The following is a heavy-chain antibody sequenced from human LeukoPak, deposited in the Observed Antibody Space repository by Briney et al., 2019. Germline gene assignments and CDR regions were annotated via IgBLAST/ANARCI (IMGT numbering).Heavy chain of an antibody. V-gene: IGHV3-30*19. CDR1: GFPFDTYG. CDR2: ISYDGSNK. J-gene: IGHJ4*02. CDR3: ARDRTFMVRGAPGDY. Sequence: GGSLRLSCAASGFPFDTYGMHWVRQAPGKGLEWVAVISYDGSNKYYADSVKGRFTISRDNSKNTLYLQMNSLRAEDTAVYYCARDRTFMVRGAPGDYWGQGTLVTVSS. D-gene: IGHD3-10*01.